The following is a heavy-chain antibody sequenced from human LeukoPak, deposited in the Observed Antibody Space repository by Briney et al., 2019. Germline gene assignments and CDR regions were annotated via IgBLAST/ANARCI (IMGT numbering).Heavy chain of an antibody. CDR1: GGTFSSYA. J-gene: IGHJ4*02. CDR3: ARDTTQFGSQGPLHCSSTSCAIDY. CDR2: IIPILGIA. V-gene: IGHV1-69*04. D-gene: IGHD2-2*01. Sequence: ASVKVSCKASGGTFSSYAISWVRQAPGQGLEWMGRIIPILGIANYAQKFQGRVTITADKSTSTAYMELSSLRSEDTAVYYCARDTTQFGSQGPLHCSSTSCAIDYWGQGTLVTVSS.